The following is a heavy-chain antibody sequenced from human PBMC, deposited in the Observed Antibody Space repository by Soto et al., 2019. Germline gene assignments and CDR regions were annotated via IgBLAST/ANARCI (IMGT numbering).Heavy chain of an antibody. CDR3: ARHELSVVVVAAMNWFDP. Sequence: SETLSLTCSVSGGSINNNYYYWGWVRQPPGKGLEWIGSVSFTGTTYYSPSLKSRVTTSVDTSKNQFSLKLSSVTAADTAVYYCARHELSVVVVAAMNWFDPWGQGTLVTVSS. D-gene: IGHD2-15*01. CDR2: VSFTGTT. V-gene: IGHV4-39*01. J-gene: IGHJ5*02. CDR1: GGSINNNYYY.